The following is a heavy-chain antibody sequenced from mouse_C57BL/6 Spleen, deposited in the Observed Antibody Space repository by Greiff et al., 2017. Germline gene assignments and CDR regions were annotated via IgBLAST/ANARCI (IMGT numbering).Heavy chain of an antibody. CDR2: IYPGSGST. CDR1: GYTFTSYW. J-gene: IGHJ4*01. V-gene: IGHV1-55*01. Sequence: QVQLQQPGAELVKPGASVKMSCKASGYTFTSYWITWVKQRPGQGLEWIGDIYPGSGSTNYNEKFKSKATLTVDTSSSTAYMQLSSLTSEDSAVYYCARPHDGYYGYYAMDYWGQGTSVTVSS. D-gene: IGHD2-3*01. CDR3: ARPHDGYYGYYAMDY.